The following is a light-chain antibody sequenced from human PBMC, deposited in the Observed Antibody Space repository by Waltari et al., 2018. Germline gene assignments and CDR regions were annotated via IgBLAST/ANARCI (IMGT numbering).Light chain of an antibody. J-gene: IGKJ4*01. CDR2: GAS. V-gene: IGKV1-33*01. CDR3: QHYRDYLT. CDR1: QDIDNY. Sequence: DIQITQSPSSLPASVGDRVTITCQASQDIDNYLNWYQQQQGKAPKLLIYGASNLAAGVPSRFSGSGSGTHYTLTITGLQLEDFATYYCQHYRDYLTFGSGTTVDIK.